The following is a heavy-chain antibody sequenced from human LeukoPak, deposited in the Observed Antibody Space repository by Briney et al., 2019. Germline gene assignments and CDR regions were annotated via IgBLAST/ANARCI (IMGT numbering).Heavy chain of an antibody. CDR3: ARDSHWNSIH. CDR1: GGSISSSSHY. J-gene: IGHJ4*02. Sequence: SETLSLTCTVSGGSISSSSHYWGWIRQPPGKGLEWIGSIYYSGSTYYNPSLKSRVTISVDTSKNQFSLKLSSVTAADTAVYYCARDSHWNSIHWGQGTLVTVSS. D-gene: IGHD1-7*01. CDR2: IYYSGST. V-gene: IGHV4-39*07.